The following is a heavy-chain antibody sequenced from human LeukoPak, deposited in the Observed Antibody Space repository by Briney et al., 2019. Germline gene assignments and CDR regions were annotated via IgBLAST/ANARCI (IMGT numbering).Heavy chain of an antibody. CDR2: IKQDVSEK. V-gene: IGHV3-7*01. J-gene: IGHJ4*02. Sequence: GGSLRLSCVASEFSFSAFWMTWVRQAPGKGLEWVANIKQDVSEKHYMDSAKGRFTISRDNAKNSLYLQMNSLRVEDTATYFCASGGGFRSSTFDCSSTSCPLDYWGQGALVTVSS. D-gene: IGHD2-2*01. CDR1: EFSFSAFW. CDR3: ASGGGFRSSTFDCSSTSCPLDY.